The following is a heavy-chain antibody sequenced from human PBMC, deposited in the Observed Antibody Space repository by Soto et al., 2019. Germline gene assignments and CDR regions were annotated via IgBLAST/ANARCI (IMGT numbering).Heavy chain of an antibody. CDR2: IYYSGST. CDR3: ARSPREYSGYEDEGDYYLDY. V-gene: IGHV4-59*01. D-gene: IGHD5-12*01. Sequence: SETLSLTCTVSGGSISSYYWSWIRQPPGKGLEWIGYIYYSGSTNYNPSLKSRVTISVDTSKNQFSLKLSSVTAADTAVYYCARSPREYSGYEDEGDYYLDYWGQGTLVTVSS. J-gene: IGHJ4*02. CDR1: GGSISSYY.